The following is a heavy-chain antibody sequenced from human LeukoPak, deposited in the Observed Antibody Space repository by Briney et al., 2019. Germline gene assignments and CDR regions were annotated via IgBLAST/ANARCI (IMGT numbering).Heavy chain of an antibody. CDR2: ISSGTST. CDR3: VRDYDKTGRAFDI. V-gene: IGHV3-48*02. D-gene: IGHD3-22*01. J-gene: IGHJ3*02. Sequence: TGGSLRLSCAASGFTFTTYSMNWVRQAPGKGLEWVSYISSGTSTYYADSVKGRFTISRDNAKMSLYLQMNSLRDEDTAVYYCVRDYDKTGRAFDIWGQGTMVTVSS. CDR1: GFTFTTYS.